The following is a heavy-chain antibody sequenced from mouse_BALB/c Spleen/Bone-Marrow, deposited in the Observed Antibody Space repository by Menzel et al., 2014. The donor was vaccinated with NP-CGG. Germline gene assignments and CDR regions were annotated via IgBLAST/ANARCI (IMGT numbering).Heavy chain of an antibody. D-gene: IGHD1-1*01. CDR2: IRSKSNNYAT. J-gene: IGHJ4*01. Sequence: EVHLVESGGGLVQPKGSLKLSCAASGFTFNTYAMNWVRPAPGKGLEWVARIRSKSNNYATYYADSVKERFTISRDDSQSMLYLQMNNLKTEDAAMYYCVRQVIATVSYAMDYWGQGTSVTGSS. V-gene: IGHV10-1*02. CDR1: GFTFNTYA. CDR3: VRQVIATVSYAMDY.